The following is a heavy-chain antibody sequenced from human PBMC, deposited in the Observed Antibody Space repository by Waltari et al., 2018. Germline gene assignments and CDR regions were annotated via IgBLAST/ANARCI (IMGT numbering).Heavy chain of an antibody. J-gene: IGHJ4*02. CDR1: GESLTDYY. CDR3: ARGLLDYDFWNIYFPSAFDY. CDR2: INHRRTT. V-gene: IGHV4-34*02. Sequence: QVQLQQWGAGLLKPSATLSLTCAVYGESLTDYYWSWIRQPPGKGLAWIGEINHRRTTNYNPSLKSRVTMSVDTSKNQVSLKITSVTAADTAVYYCARGLLDYDFWNIYFPSAFDYWGQGTLVTVSS. D-gene: IGHD3-3*01.